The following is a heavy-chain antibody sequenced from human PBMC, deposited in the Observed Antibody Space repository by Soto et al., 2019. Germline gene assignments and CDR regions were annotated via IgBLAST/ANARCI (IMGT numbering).Heavy chain of an antibody. D-gene: IGHD5-12*01. Sequence: QVQLVQSGAEVKKPGSSVKVSCKASGGTFSSYAISWVRQAPGQGLEWMGGIIPIFGTPNYAQKFQGRVTITADESTSTAYMELSSLRSDDTAVYYCARLVDGYLYYFDDWGQGALVTVSS. J-gene: IGHJ4*02. CDR1: GGTFSSYA. V-gene: IGHV1-69*12. CDR2: IIPIFGTP. CDR3: ARLVDGYLYYFDD.